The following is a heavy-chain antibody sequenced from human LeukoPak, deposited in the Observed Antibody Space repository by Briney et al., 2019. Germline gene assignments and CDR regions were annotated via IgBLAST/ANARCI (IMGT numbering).Heavy chain of an antibody. Sequence: TSETLSLTCTLSGGSISTYYWSWIRQPPRKGLEWIGYIYHSGSTNYNPSLKSRVTISVDTSKNQFSLKLSSVTAADTAVYYCARGGGYASPIGYWGQGALVTVSS. J-gene: IGHJ4*02. CDR2: IYHSGST. CDR1: GGSISTYY. CDR3: ARGGGYASPIGY. D-gene: IGHD5-12*01. V-gene: IGHV4-59*01.